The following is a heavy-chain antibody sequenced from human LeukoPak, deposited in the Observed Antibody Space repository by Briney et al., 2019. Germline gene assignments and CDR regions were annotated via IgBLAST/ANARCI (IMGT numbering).Heavy chain of an antibody. Sequence: GGSLRLSCADSGFTLSSYNMNWGRQAPGKGLEWISYITTSIDIISYADSVKGRFTISRDNAKNSLYLQMDSLRDEDTAVYYCVRDHNYYFGYWAQGILVTVSA. CDR3: VRDHNYYFGY. V-gene: IGHV3-48*02. CDR2: ITTSIDII. CDR1: GFTLSSYN. J-gene: IGHJ4*02.